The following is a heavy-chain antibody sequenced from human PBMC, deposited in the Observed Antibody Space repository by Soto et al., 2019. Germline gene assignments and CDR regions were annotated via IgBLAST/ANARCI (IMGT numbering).Heavy chain of an antibody. D-gene: IGHD2-15*01. CDR1: GYTFTGYY. V-gene: IGHV1-2*04. J-gene: IGHJ1*01. CDR3: ARGPFRWSGGSCYDATEDFQH. Sequence: ASVKVSCKASGYTFTGYYMHWVRQAPGQGLEWMGWINPNSGGTNYAQKFQGWVTMTRDTSISTAYMELSRLRSDDTAVYYCARGPFRWSGGSCYDATEDFQHWGQGTLVTVSS. CDR2: INPNSGGT.